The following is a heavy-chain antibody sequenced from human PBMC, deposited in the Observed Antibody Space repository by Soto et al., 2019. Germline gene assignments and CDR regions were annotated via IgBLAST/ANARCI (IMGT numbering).Heavy chain of an antibody. J-gene: IGHJ3*02. D-gene: IGHD3-3*01. Sequence: QVQLQQWGAGLLKPSETLSLTCAVYGGSFSGYYWSWIRQPPGKGLEWIGEINHSGSTNYNPSLKSRVTISVDTSKNQFSLKLSSVTAADTAVYYCARDRRRLFFGPHAFDIWAKGQWSPSLQ. V-gene: IGHV4-34*01. CDR1: GGSFSGYY. CDR3: ARDRRRLFFGPHAFDI. CDR2: INHSGST.